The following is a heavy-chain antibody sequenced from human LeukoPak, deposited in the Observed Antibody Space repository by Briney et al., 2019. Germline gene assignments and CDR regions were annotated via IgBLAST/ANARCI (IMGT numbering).Heavy chain of an antibody. Sequence: GGPLRLSCAASGFIFNDYSMNWVRQAPGRGREWVSYIDSSGSTIYYSDSAKGRFTISRDNAKNSLYMQMNSLRDEDTAVYYCARSLYCDSIRCYHFNDYWGQGTLVTVSS. CDR3: ARSLYCDSIRCYHFNDY. V-gene: IGHV3-48*02. CDR1: GFIFNDYS. J-gene: IGHJ4*02. CDR2: IDSSGSTI. D-gene: IGHD2/OR15-2a*01.